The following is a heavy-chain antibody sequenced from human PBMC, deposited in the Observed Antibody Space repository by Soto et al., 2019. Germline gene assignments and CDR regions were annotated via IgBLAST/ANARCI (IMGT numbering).Heavy chain of an antibody. V-gene: IGHV4-39*01. J-gene: IGHJ4*02. CDR1: GGSISSSSYY. D-gene: IGHD2-21*02. CDR3: ARRTNCGGDCFRDY. CDR2: IYYSGST. Sequence: QLQLQESGPGLVKPSETLSLTCTVSGGSISSSSYYWGWIRQPPGKGLEWIGSIYYSGSTYYNPSLKSRVTISVDTSKNQFSLKLSSVTAADTAVYYCARRTNCGGDCFRDYWGQGTLVTVSS.